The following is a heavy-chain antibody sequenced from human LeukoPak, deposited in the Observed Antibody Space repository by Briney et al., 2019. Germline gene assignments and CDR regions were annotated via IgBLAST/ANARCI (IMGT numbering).Heavy chain of an antibody. J-gene: IGHJ1*01. CDR3: TTDCQH. CDR2: IKTKIGGGTT. CDR1: GFTFSSYA. V-gene: IGHV3-15*01. Sequence: PGGSLRLSCAASGFTFSSYAMSWVRQAPGEGLEWVGRIKTKIGGGTTDYAAPVKGRFTISRDDSKSTLYLQMNSLKTEDTAVYYCTTDCQHWGQGTLVTVSS.